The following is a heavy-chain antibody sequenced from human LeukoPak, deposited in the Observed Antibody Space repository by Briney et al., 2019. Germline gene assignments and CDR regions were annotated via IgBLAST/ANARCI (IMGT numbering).Heavy chain of an antibody. Sequence: GASVKVSCKASGYTFTGYYMHWVRQAPGQGLEWMGWINPNSGGTNYAQKFQGRVTMTRDTSISTAYMELSRLRSDDTAVYYCARDYYGSVRHNWFGPWGQGNLVTVSS. CDR1: GYTFTGYY. J-gene: IGHJ5*02. V-gene: IGHV1-2*02. CDR3: ARDYYGSVRHNWFGP. D-gene: IGHD3-10*01. CDR2: INPNSGGT.